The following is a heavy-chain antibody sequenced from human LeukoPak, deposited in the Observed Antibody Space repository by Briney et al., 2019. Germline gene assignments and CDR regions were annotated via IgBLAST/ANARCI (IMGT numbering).Heavy chain of an antibody. V-gene: IGHV3-21*04. CDR3: VRDRGTYRPIDY. Sequence: GRSLRLSGAASGFTFSTYAMHWVRQAPGKGLEGVSFLSYSGTYIYYADSGKGRFTISRDNAQNSLYLKMNSLRAEDTAIYYCVRDRGTYRPIDYWGQGTLVTASS. CDR2: LSYSGTYI. CDR1: GFTFSTYA. D-gene: IGHD1-26*01. J-gene: IGHJ4*02.